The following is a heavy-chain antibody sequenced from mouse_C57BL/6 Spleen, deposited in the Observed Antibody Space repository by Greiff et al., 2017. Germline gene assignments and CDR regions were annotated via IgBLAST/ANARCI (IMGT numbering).Heavy chain of an antibody. V-gene: IGHV5-6*02. Sequence: EVKLVESGGDLVKPGGSLTLSCAASGFTFSSYGMSWVRQTPDKRLEWVATISSGGSYTYYPDSVKGRFTISRDNAKNTLYLQMSSLKSDDTAMYYCARRDPYFDDWGQGTTVTVSS. CDR1: GFTFSSYG. CDR2: ISSGGSYT. CDR3: ARRDPYFDD. J-gene: IGHJ2*01.